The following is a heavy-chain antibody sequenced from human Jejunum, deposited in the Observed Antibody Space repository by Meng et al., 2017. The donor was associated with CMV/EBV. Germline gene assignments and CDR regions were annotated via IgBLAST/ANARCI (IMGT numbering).Heavy chain of an antibody. V-gene: IGHV1-18*01. CDR3: ARDGRFFDWLLVDPQYYGLDV. CDR1: G. CDR2: ISAKNGKT. D-gene: IGHD3-9*01. Sequence: GISWVRQAPGQGLEWMGWISAKNGKTNYAQKFQGRVTMTTDSPTSTAYMELRGLRSDDTAAYYCARDGRFFDWLLVDPQYYGLDVWGQGTTVTVSS. J-gene: IGHJ6*02.